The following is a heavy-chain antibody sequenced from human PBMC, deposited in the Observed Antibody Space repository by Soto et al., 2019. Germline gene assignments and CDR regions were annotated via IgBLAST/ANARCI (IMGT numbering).Heavy chain of an antibody. Sequence: GGSLRLSCAASGFTFSSYSMNWVRQAPGKGLEWVSYISSSSSTIYYADSVKGRFTISRDNAKNSLYLQMNSLRAEDTALYYCAKDRFLPSDSRGYLFDSWGQGTLVTVSS. CDR3: AKDRFLPSDSRGYLFDS. CDR1: GFTFSSYS. V-gene: IGHV3-48*01. J-gene: IGHJ4*02. CDR2: ISSSSSTI. D-gene: IGHD3-22*01.